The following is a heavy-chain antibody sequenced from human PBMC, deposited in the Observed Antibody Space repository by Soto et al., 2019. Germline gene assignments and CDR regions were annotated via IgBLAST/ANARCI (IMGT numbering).Heavy chain of an antibody. CDR1: GYSFTSYW. D-gene: IGHD5-18*01. CDR3: ARLRRDTTSYFDY. V-gene: IGHV5-51*01. CDR2: IYHGDSGT. J-gene: IGHJ4*02. Sequence: GESLKISCKGSGYSFTSYWIGCVRQMPGKGLEWMGIIYHGDSGTRYSPSFQGQVTISADKPISTAYLQWSSLKASDTAMYYCARLRRDTTSYFDYWGQGTMVTVSS.